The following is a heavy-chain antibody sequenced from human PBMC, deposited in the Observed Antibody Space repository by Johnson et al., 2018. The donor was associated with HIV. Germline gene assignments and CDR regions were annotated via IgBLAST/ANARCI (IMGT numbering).Heavy chain of an antibody. V-gene: IGHV3-33*06. CDR3: VKDPGRRDPHAFDI. Sequence: QVQLVESGGGVVQPGRSLRLSCAASRFTFSSYAMHWVRQAPGKGLEWVAVIWYDGSNKYYADSVKGRFTISRDNSKNTLYLQMNSLRAEDTAVYYCVKDPGRRDPHAFDIWGQGTMVTVSS. J-gene: IGHJ3*02. CDR1: RFTFSSYA. D-gene: IGHD2-15*01. CDR2: IWYDGSNK.